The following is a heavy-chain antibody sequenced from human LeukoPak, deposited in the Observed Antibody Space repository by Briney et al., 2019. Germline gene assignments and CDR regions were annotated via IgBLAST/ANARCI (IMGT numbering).Heavy chain of an antibody. CDR3: ARASGGEIDY. J-gene: IGHJ4*02. Sequence: SETLSLTCTVSGGSISSYYWSWIRQPPGKGLEWIGYIYYSGSSNYNPSLKSRVTISVDTSKNQFSLKLSSVTAADTAVYYCARASGGEIDYWGQGTLVTVSS. CDR2: IYYSGSS. CDR1: GGSISSYY. D-gene: IGHD3-16*01. V-gene: IGHV4-59*01.